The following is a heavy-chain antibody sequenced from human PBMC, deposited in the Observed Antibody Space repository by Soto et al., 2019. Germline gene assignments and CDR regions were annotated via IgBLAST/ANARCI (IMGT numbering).Heavy chain of an antibody. J-gene: IGHJ3*01. CDR3: AGALGYSGGQAADPDDVFDF. CDR1: GYTFTGYY. CDR2: INPNSGGT. D-gene: IGHD1-26*01. V-gene: IGHV1-2*04. Sequence: ASVKVSCKASGYTFTGYYMHWVRQAPGQGLEWMGWINPNSGGTNYAQKFQGWVTMTRDTSISTAYMELSRLRSDDTAVYYCAGALGYSGGQAADPDDVFDFRAQRKTATVSS.